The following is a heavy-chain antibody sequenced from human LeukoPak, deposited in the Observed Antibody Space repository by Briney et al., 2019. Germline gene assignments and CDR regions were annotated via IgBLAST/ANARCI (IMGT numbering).Heavy chain of an antibody. V-gene: IGHV3-21*01. Sequence: GGSLRLSCVVSGFTFSAYNMNWVRQAPGKGLGWVSSISTTNSYIYYADSVTGRFTITRDNAKNSPYPQMHSLRPEDTAVYYCARRATTERGHSYGLDYWGQGTLVTVSS. J-gene: IGHJ4*02. CDR1: GFTFSAYN. CDR2: ISTTNSYI. CDR3: ARRATTERGHSYGLDY. D-gene: IGHD5-18*01.